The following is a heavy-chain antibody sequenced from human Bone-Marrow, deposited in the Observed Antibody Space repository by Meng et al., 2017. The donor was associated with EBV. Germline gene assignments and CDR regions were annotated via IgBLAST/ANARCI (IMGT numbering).Heavy chain of an antibody. CDR3: ARDMNGYNYGYYLDY. J-gene: IGHJ4*02. CDR2: NYSSGST. Sequence: SCPRPVNPSKTLSLTCIVSGGSISRYHWGWLRQPPGKGLEWIGHNYSSGSTNYNPSLKSRVTISVDTSKNQFSLKLSSVTAADTAVYYCARDMNGYNYGYYLDYWGQGTLVTVSS. V-gene: IGHV4-59*01. CDR1: GGSISRYH. D-gene: IGHD5-18*01.